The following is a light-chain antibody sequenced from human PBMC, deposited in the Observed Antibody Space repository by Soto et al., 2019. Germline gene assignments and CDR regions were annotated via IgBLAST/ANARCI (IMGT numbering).Light chain of an antibody. Sequence: EIVMTQSPATLSVSPGERATLSCRASQSISSNLAWYQQKPGQAPRLLIYGASTRATGIPATFSGSGSGTEFTLTISSLQSEDFATYYCQQYNSYSYTFGQGTKLEIK. CDR3: QQYNSYSYT. V-gene: IGKV3-15*01. J-gene: IGKJ2*01. CDR1: QSISSN. CDR2: GAS.